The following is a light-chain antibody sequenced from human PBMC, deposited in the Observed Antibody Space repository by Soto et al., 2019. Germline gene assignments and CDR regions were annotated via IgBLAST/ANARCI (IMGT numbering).Light chain of an antibody. J-gene: IGKJ1*01. CDR1: QSISSW. CDR3: QHYNSYSQT. CDR2: DAS. V-gene: IGKV1-5*01. Sequence: DIQITQSPSSLSASVGDRVTITCRASQSISSWLAWYQQKPGKAPKLLIYDASSLESGVPSRFSGSGSGTEFTLTISSLQPDDVATYYCQHYNSYSQTFGQGTKVDIK.